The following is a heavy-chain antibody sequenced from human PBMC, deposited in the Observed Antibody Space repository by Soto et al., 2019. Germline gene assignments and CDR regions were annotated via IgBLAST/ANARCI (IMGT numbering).Heavy chain of an antibody. CDR3: ARDRKGPVPAAMTGGMDV. J-gene: IGHJ6*02. CDR2: ISYDGSNK. Sequence: QVQLVESGGGVVQPGRSLRLSCAASGFTFSSYAMHWVRQAPGKGLEWVAVISYDGSNKYYADSVKGRFTISRDNSKNPLYLQMNSLRAEATAVYYCARDRKGPVPAAMTGGMDVWGQGTTVTVSS. V-gene: IGHV3-30-3*01. D-gene: IGHD2-2*01. CDR1: GFTFSSYA.